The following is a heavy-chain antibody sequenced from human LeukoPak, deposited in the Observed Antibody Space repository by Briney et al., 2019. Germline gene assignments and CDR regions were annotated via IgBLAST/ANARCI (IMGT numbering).Heavy chain of an antibody. Sequence: GSLRLSCAASGFTFSDYYMSWIRQAPGRGLEWVSYISSRSSNTNYADSVKSRFTISRDNAKNSLYLQMNSLRADDTAVYYCARNFDSSGYPFDYWGQGTLVTVSS. J-gene: IGHJ4*02. V-gene: IGHV3-11*03. CDR3: ARNFDSSGYPFDY. CDR2: ISSRSSNT. D-gene: IGHD3-22*01. CDR1: GFTFSDYY.